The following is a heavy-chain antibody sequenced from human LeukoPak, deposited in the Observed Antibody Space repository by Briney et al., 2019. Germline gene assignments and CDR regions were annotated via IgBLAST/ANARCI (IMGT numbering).Heavy chain of an antibody. V-gene: IGHV3-30*03. Sequence: PGGSLRLSCAASGFTFSSYGMHWVRQAPGKGLEWVAVMSYDGSKEYYADSVKGRFTISRDTSKNTLYLQMNSLRAEDTAVYFCAGRHCSGGGCYFAGADPFDYWGQGTLVTVSS. J-gene: IGHJ4*02. CDR2: MSYDGSKE. D-gene: IGHD2-15*01. CDR1: GFTFSSYG. CDR3: AGRHCSGGGCYFAGADPFDY.